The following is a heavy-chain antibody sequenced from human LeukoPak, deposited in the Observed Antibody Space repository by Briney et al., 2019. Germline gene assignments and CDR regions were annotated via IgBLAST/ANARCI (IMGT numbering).Heavy chain of an antibody. CDR2: ISWDGGST. CDR1: GFTFDDYA. J-gene: IGHJ6*02. V-gene: IGHV3-43D*03. D-gene: IGHD2-2*01. CDR3: AKEYCSSTSCSEVHMDV. Sequence: PGGSLRLSCAASGFTFDDYAMHWVRQAPGKGLEWVSLISWDGGSTYYADSVKGRFTISRDNSKNSLYLQMNSLRAEDTALYYCAKEYCSSTSCSEVHMDVWGQGTTVTVSS.